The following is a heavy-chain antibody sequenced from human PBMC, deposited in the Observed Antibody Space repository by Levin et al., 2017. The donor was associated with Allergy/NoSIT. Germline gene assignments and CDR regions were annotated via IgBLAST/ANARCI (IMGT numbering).Heavy chain of an antibody. Sequence: GESLKISCKASGYTFSGYYMHWVRQAPGQGLEWMGWINPNSGGTKYVQKFQVRVTMTRDTSISTAYMELSRLRSDDTAVYYCARSGGGDFWNFDWYFDLWGRGTLVTVSS. D-gene: IGHD3-3*01. V-gene: IGHV1-2*02. CDR1: GYTFSGYY. J-gene: IGHJ2*01. CDR3: ARSGGGDFWNFDWYFDL. CDR2: INPNSGGT.